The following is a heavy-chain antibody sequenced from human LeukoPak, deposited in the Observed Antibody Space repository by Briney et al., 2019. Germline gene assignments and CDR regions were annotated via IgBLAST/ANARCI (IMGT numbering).Heavy chain of an antibody. D-gene: IGHD6-13*01. CDR2: IYYSGST. J-gene: IGHJ4*02. Sequence: SSETLSLTCTVSGGSISSSSYYWGWIRQPPGKGLEWIGSIYYSGSTYYNPSLKSRVTISVDTSKNQFSLKLSSVTAADTAVYYCAREGGSSPIDYWGQGTLVTVSS. V-gene: IGHV4-39*07. CDR3: AREGGSSPIDY. CDR1: GGSISSSSYY.